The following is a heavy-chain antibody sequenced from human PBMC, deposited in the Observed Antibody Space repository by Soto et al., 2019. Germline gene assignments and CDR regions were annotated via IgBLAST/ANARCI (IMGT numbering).Heavy chain of an antibody. Sequence: QVQLVESGGGLVQPGGSLRLSCAASGFTFSDYYMSWIRQAPGKGLEWVAVISYDGSNKYYADSVKGRFTISRDNSKNTLYLQMNSLRAEDTAVYYCAKDKARVIFDYWGQGTLVTVSS. V-gene: IGHV3-30*18. CDR2: ISYDGSNK. J-gene: IGHJ4*02. CDR1: GFTFSDYY. CDR3: AKDKARVIFDY. D-gene: IGHD5-18*01.